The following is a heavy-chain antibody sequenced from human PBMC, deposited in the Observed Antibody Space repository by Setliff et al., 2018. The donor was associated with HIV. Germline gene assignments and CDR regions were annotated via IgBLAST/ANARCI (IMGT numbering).Heavy chain of an antibody. CDR3: ARTPEGAAVFGY. CDR1: GYTFTSYA. CDR2: INAGNGNT. D-gene: IGHD6-25*01. Sequence: ASVKVSCKAYGYTFTSYAMHWVRQAPGQRLEWMGWINAGNGNTKYSQKFQGRVTTTRGISASTAYMELSSLGSEDTAVFYCARTPEGAAVFGYWGQGTLVTVSS. J-gene: IGHJ4*02. V-gene: IGHV1-3*01.